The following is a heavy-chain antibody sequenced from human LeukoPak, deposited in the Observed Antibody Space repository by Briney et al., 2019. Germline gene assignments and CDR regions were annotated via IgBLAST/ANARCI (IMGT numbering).Heavy chain of an antibody. CDR2: IYYTGSI. CDR3: ARLAGSHYYYYYYMDV. Sequence: SQTLSLTCTVSGGSISSADYYWSWIRQPPGKGLEWIGYIYYTGSIYHNPSLTTRLTISLDTSKNQLSLKLNSVTAADTAVYYCARLAGSHYYYYYYMDVWGKGTTVTVSS. J-gene: IGHJ6*03. D-gene: IGHD2-15*01. V-gene: IGHV4-30-4*01. CDR1: GGSISSADYY.